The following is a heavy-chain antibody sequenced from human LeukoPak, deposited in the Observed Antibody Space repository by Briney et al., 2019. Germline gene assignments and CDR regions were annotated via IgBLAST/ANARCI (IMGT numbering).Heavy chain of an antibody. J-gene: IGHJ4*02. D-gene: IGHD3-22*01. CDR1: GFTFNTYS. CDR3: ANRDIVVVVTTGSAAQY. V-gene: IGHV3-21*04. CDR2: ISSSSSYI. Sequence: GGSLRLSCAASGFTFNTYSMNWVRQAPGKGLEWVSSISSSSSYIYYTDSMKGRFTISRDNARKSLYLQMNSLRAEDTAVYYCANRDIVVVVTTGSAAQYWGQGTLVTVSS.